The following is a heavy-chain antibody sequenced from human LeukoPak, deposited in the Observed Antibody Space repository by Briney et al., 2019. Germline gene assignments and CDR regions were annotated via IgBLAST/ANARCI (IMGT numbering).Heavy chain of an antibody. Sequence: PGGSLRLSCAASGFTFSSYAVHWVRQAPGKGLEWVAVISYDGSNKYYADSVKGRFTISRDNSKNTLYLQMNSLRAEDTAVYYCASSFYGYSSSWYYYYWGQGTLVTVSS. J-gene: IGHJ4*02. CDR3: ASSFYGYSSSWYYYY. D-gene: IGHD6-13*01. CDR1: GFTFSSYA. CDR2: ISYDGSNK. V-gene: IGHV3-30-3*01.